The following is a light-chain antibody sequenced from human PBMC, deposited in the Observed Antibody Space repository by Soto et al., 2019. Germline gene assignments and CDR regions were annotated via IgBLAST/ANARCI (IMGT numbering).Light chain of an antibody. Sequence: QSVLTQPPSASGSPGQSVTISCTGTSNDVGGYNYVSWYQQHPGKAPKLMIYEVNNRPSGVPDRFSGSKSGNTASLTVSGLQAEDEADYYCSSFAGSTSLVFGTGTKVTVL. J-gene: IGLJ1*01. CDR2: EVN. CDR3: SSFAGSTSLV. V-gene: IGLV2-8*01. CDR1: SNDVGGYNY.